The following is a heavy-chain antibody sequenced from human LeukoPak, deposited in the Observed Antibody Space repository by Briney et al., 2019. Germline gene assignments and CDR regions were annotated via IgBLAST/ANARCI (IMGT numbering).Heavy chain of an antibody. CDR1: DDSFSTHY. CDR3: ARDPTTVTKGFDI. D-gene: IGHD4-17*01. Sequence: SETLSLTCTVSDDSFSTHYWTWIRQPHGKGLEWIGYISYSGSTNYNPSLKSRVTISVDTSKNQFSLKLSSVTAAVTAVYYCARDPTTVTKGFDIWGQGTLVTVSS. V-gene: IGHV4-59*11. J-gene: IGHJ3*02. CDR2: ISYSGST.